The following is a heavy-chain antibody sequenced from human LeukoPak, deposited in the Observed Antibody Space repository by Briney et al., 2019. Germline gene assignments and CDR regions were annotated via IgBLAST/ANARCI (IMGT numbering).Heavy chain of an antibody. CDR1: GGSIGSYY. Sequence: SETLSLTCTVSGGSIGSYYWTWIRQPPGKGLEWIGSIYHSGGTNDDPSLKSRVTISVDTSKNQFSLKLSSVTAADTAVYYCATLTVTTAHVDYWGQGTLVTVSS. CDR2: IYHSGGT. J-gene: IGHJ4*02. CDR3: ATLTVTTAHVDY. D-gene: IGHD4-17*01. V-gene: IGHV4-59*08.